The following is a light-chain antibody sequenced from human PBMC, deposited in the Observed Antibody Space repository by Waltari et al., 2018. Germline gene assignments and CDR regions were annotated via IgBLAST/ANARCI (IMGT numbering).Light chain of an antibody. CDR1: SLRSYY. J-gene: IGLJ2*01. CDR2: GKN. Sequence: SSELTQDPAVSVALGQTVRITCQGDSLRSYYASWYQQKPGQAPVLGIYGKNNRPSGIPDRFSGSSSGNTASLTITGAQAEDEADYYCNSRDSSGNHPVVFGGGTKLTVL. CDR3: NSRDSSGNHPVV. V-gene: IGLV3-19*01.